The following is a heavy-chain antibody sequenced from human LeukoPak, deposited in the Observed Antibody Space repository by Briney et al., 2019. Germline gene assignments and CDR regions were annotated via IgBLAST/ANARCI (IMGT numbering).Heavy chain of an antibody. CDR3: AKDWNYDRYFDY. CDR2: IYYSGST. CDR1: GGSISSSSYY. J-gene: IGHJ4*02. Sequence: SETLSLTCTVSGGSISSSSYYWGWIRQPPGKGLEWIGSIYYSGSTYYNPSLKSRVTISVDTSKNQFSLKLSSVTAADTAVYYCAKDWNYDRYFDYWGQGTLVTVSS. V-gene: IGHV4-39*02. D-gene: IGHD1-7*01.